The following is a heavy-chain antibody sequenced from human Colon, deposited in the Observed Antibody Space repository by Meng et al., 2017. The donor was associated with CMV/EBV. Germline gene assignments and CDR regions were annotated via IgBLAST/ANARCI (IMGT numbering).Heavy chain of an antibody. V-gene: IGHV4-34*01. J-gene: IGHJ4*02. D-gene: IGHD2-2*01. CDR3: AREGTLGGYCSSTSCYRNRPFDY. CDR1: SY. CDR2: INHDGST. Sequence: SYWSWIRQPPGKGLEWIGAINHDGSTNYNLSLKSRVTLSVDTSKNQFSLNLTSVTAADTAVYYCAREGTLGGYCSSTSCYRNRPFDYWGQGTLVTVSS.